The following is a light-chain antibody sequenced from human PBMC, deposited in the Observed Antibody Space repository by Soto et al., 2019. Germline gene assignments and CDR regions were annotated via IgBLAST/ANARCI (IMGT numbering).Light chain of an antibody. Sequence: EVVLTQAPATLSLTPGERATLSCRASQSVSSYLVWYQQKPGQAPRLLIYDASNRATGIPARFSGSGSGTDFTLTISSLEPEDFAVCYCQQRSKLPRKFGQGTKVDIK. CDR3: QQRSKLPRK. CDR2: DAS. J-gene: IGKJ1*01. V-gene: IGKV3-11*01. CDR1: QSVSSY.